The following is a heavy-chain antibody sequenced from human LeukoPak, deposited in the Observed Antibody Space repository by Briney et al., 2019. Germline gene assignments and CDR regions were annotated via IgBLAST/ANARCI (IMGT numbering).Heavy chain of an antibody. V-gene: IGHV4-34*01. CDR1: GGSFSGYY. D-gene: IGHD1-26*01. CDR3: ARGGGSYYSFDY. J-gene: IGHJ4*02. Sequence: SETLSLTCAVYGGSFSGYYWSWIRQPPGKGLEWIGEINHSGSTNYNPSLKSRVTISVDTSKNQFSLKLSSVTAADTAVYYCARGGGSYYSFDYWGQGTLVTVSS. CDR2: INHSGST.